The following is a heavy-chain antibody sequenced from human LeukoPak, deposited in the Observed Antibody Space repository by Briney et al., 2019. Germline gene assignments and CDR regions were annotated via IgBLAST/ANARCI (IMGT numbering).Heavy chain of an antibody. V-gene: IGHV4-4*07. CDR1: GGSISSYY. Sequence: PSETLSLTCTVSGGSISSYYWSWLRQPAGKGLEWIGRIYTSGSTNYNPSLKSRVTMSVDTSKNQFSLKLSSVTAADTAVYYCARDLRYCSSTSCYWGFDPWGQGTLVTVSS. J-gene: IGHJ5*02. D-gene: IGHD2-2*01. CDR3: ARDLRYCSSTSCYWGFDP. CDR2: IYTSGST.